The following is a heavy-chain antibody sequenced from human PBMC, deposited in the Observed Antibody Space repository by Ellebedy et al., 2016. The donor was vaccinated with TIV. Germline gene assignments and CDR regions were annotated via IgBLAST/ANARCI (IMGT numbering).Heavy chain of an antibody. CDR3: ARQAERPFDY. V-gene: IGHV1-2*02. J-gene: IGHJ4*02. Sequence: ASVKVSCKASGYTFTGYYMHWVRQAPGQGLEWMGWINPNSGGTNYAQKFQGRVTMTRDTSISTAYLQWSSLKASDTAMYYCARQAERPFDYWGQGTLVTVSS. CDR1: GYTFTGYY. CDR2: INPNSGGT. D-gene: IGHD1-1*01.